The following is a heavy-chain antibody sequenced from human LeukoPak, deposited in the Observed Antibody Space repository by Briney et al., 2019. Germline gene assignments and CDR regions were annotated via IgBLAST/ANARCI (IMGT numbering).Heavy chain of an antibody. CDR3: ARGLYDSSLTVRVYYYYMDV. Sequence: ASVKVSCKASGYTFTSYDINWVRQATGQGLEWMGWMNPNSGNTGYAQKFQGRVTITRNTSISTAYMELSSLRSEDTAVYYCARGLYDSSLTVRVYYYYMDVWGKGTTVTVSS. V-gene: IGHV1-8*03. J-gene: IGHJ6*03. D-gene: IGHD3-22*01. CDR1: GYTFTSYD. CDR2: MNPNSGNT.